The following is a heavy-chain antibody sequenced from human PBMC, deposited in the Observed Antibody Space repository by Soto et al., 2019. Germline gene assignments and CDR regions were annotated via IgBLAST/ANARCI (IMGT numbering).Heavy chain of an antibody. Sequence: QLQLQESGPGLVKPSETLSLTCTVSGGSISSSSYYWGWIRQPPGKGLEWIGSIYYSGSTYYNPSLKSRVTISVDTSKNQFSLKLSSVTAADTAVYYCARRGGGSGWYNYWGQGTLVTVSS. CDR2: IYYSGST. CDR1: GGSISSSSYY. D-gene: IGHD6-19*01. CDR3: ARRGGGSGWYNY. V-gene: IGHV4-39*01. J-gene: IGHJ4*02.